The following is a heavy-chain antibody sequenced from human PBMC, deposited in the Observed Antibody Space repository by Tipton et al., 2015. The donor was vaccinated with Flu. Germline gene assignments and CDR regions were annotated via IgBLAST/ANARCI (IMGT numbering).Heavy chain of an antibody. J-gene: IGHJ4*02. D-gene: IGHD6-19*01. Sequence: TLSLTCTVSGGSMRSYYWSWIRQSPGTGLEWIGYALYGGITNYNPSLKSRVTISMDTSKNQYSLKLTSVTAADTAVYYCARDSSGWYLFDYWGQGTQVNVSS. CDR1: GGSMRSYY. CDR3: ARDSSGWYLFDY. V-gene: IGHV4-59*03. CDR2: ALYGGIT.